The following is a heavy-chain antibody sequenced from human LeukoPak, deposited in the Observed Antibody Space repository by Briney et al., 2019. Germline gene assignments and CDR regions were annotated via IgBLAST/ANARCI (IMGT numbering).Heavy chain of an antibody. D-gene: IGHD6-25*01. J-gene: IGHJ4*02. CDR2: IKEDGSEK. CDR3: ARDTRGGHFDY. Sequence: GGSLRLSCVASGFTFSSYWMSWVRQAPGKGLEWVANIKEDGSEKDYLDSVKGRFTISRDNAKNSVYLQISGLRADDTAVYYCARDTRGGHFDYWGQGTLVTVSS. CDR1: GFTFSSYW. V-gene: IGHV3-7*03.